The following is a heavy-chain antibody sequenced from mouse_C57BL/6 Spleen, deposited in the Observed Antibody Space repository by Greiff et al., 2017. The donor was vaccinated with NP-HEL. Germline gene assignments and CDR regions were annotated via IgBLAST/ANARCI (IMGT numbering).Heavy chain of an antibody. V-gene: IGHV1-61*01. CDR3: ARSRYFEV. CDR1: GYTFTSYW. J-gene: IGHJ1*03. CDR2: IYPSDSET. Sequence: QVQLKQPGAELVRPGSSVKLSCKASGYTFTSYWMDWVKQRPGQGLEWIGNIYPSDSETHYNQKFKDKATLTVDKSSSTAYMQLSSLTSEDSAVYYCARSRYFEVWGTGTTVTVAS.